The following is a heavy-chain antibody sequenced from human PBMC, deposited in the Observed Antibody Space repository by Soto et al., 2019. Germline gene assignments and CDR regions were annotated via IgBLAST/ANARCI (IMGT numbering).Heavy chain of an antibody. CDR2: IHPSGGGT. J-gene: IGHJ4*02. V-gene: IGHV1-46*03. Sequence: ASVKVSCKASGYTFSSHYIHWVRQAPGQGLEWMGIIHPSGGGTTYAQKFQGRVTMTWDTSPSTVYMELSSLRSEDTAVYYCASNFGGCSSTSCSDSWGPGILVTVSS. CDR3: ASNFGGCSSTSCSDS. D-gene: IGHD2-2*01. CDR1: GYTFSSHY.